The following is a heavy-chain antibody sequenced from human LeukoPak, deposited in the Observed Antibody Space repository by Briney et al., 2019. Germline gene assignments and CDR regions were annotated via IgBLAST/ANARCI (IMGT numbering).Heavy chain of an antibody. J-gene: IGHJ3*02. V-gene: IGHV4-4*02. CDR1: GGSISSSNW. CDR3: ARDAPRQKYYYGSGRDAFDI. Sequence: SGTLSLTCAVSGGSISSSNWWSWVRQPPGKGLEWIGEIYHSGSTNYNPSLKSRVTISVDTSKNQFSLKLSSVTAADTAVYYCARDAPRQKYYYGSGRDAFDIWGQGTMVTVSS. D-gene: IGHD3-10*01. CDR2: IYHSGST.